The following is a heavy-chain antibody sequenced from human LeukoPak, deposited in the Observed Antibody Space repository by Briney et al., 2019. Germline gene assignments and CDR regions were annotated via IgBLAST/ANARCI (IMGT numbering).Heavy chain of an antibody. CDR3: ARHIGGGIEDMDV. CDR1: GGSIGTYY. Sequence: SETLSLTCTVSGGSIGTYYWSWIRQSPGKGLEWIGYIYVTGTRYNPYLQSRVTISIDRSRNQFFLKMSSVTAADTAVYYCARHIGGGIEDMDVWGRGTKVIVSS. J-gene: IGHJ6*03. D-gene: IGHD3-16*02. CDR2: IYVTGT. V-gene: IGHV4-59*08.